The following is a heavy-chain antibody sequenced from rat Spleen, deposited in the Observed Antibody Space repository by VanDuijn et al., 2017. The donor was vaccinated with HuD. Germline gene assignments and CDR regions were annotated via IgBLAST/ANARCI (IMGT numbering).Heavy chain of an antibody. CDR1: GFTFHNYW. CDR3: ARHWGY. J-gene: IGHJ2*01. V-gene: IGHV5-29*01. CDR2: ISYGDSSGHSST. D-gene: IGHD4-6*01. Sequence: EVQLVESGGGLVQPGRSLKLSCVASGFTFHNYWMTWIRQAPKKGLEWVATISYGDSSGHSSTYYRDPVKGRFTISRDNAKSTLSLQMDSLRSEDTATYYCARHWGYWGQGVMVTVSS.